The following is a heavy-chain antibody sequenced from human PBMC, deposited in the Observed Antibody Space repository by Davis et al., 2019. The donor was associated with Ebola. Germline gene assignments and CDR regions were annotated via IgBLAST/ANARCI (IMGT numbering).Heavy chain of an antibody. J-gene: IGHJ5*02. V-gene: IGHV1-8*03. D-gene: IGHD1/OR15-1a*01. CDR1: GYTFINYD. CDR3: ARGRYSSGVQSKKKKDKKRVTINRNTSISTADMERNSLRSEDTAVYYCARGGYCDGVRCEKRRDWFEP. Sequence: ASVKVSCKASGYTFINYDINWVRQAAGQGLEWMGWMNPKSGNTGYEQKLQDRVTLTRNTSLITYSMALNILRSQKQTVYYVARGRYSSGVQSKKKKDKKRVTINRNTSISTADMERNSLRSEDTAVYYCARGGYCDGVRCEKRRDWFEPGGQGTLVTVSS. CDR2: MNPKSGNT.